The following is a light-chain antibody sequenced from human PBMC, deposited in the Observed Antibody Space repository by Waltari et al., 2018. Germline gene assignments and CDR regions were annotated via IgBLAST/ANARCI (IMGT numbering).Light chain of an antibody. CDR1: SSDIGAYDS. Sequence: QSALTQPVSVSGSLGQSITISCTGSSSDIGAYDSVSWYQQHPGRAPTLMIFHVTERPSGISNRFFGSKSGNTASLTISGLQTEDEADYYCSSYTTSGTLVFGGGTKLTIL. CDR3: SSYTTSGTLV. J-gene: IGLJ2*01. CDR2: HVT. V-gene: IGLV2-14*03.